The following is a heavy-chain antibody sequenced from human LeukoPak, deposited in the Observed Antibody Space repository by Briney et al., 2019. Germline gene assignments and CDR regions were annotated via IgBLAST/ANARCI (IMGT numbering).Heavy chain of an antibody. Sequence: SETLSLTCTVSGNSFGDYYWSWIRQPAGKGLEWIGRIYTSGSTTYNPSLKSRVTMSVDTSKSQFSLNLMPVTAADTAVYYCTRDTGTTGEVKFDPWGQGTLVTVSS. CDR1: GNSFGDYY. CDR2: IYTSGST. J-gene: IGHJ5*02. D-gene: IGHD4-17*01. CDR3: TRDTGTTGEVKFDP. V-gene: IGHV4-4*07.